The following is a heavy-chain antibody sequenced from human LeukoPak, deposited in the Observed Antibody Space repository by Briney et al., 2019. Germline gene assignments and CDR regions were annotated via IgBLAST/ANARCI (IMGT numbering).Heavy chain of an antibody. V-gene: IGHV3-48*01. CDR3: ARVPTGGYCSGGSCYHYYYYYMDV. CDR2: ISSISSTI. J-gene: IGHJ6*03. Sequence: GGSLRLSCAASGFTFSSYSVNWVRQAPGKGLEWVSYISSISSTIYYADSVKGRFTISRDNAKNSLYLQMNSLRAEDTAVYYCARVPTGGYCSGGSCYHYYYYYMDVWGKGTTVTVSS. D-gene: IGHD2-15*01. CDR1: GFTFSSYS.